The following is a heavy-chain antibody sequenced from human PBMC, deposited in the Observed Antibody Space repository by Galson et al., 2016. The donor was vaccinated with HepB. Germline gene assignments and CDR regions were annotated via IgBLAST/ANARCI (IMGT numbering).Heavy chain of an antibody. V-gene: IGHV1-69*13. D-gene: IGHD3-22*01. CDR1: GGTFNSYA. CDR2: ITPIFGST. Sequence: SVKVSCKASGGTFNSYAFNWVRQAPGQGLEWMGMITPIFGSTDYPQKFQGRVVMTADESTNTAFMELRSLTSEDTAVYYRATFGPYDSRGYYYGARGFDMWGQGTLVTVTS. J-gene: IGHJ3*02. CDR3: ATFGPYDSRGYYYGARGFDM.